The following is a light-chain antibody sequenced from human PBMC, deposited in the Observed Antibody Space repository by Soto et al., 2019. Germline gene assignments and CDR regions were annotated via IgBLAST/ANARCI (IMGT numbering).Light chain of an antibody. J-gene: IGLJ1*01. Sequence: QSALTQPRSVSGSPGQSVTISCTGTSSDVGGYNYVSWYQQHPGKAPKRMISDVSKRPSGVPDRFSGSKSGNTASLTISGLQAEDEADYYCCSYAGNYYVFGTGTKLTVL. V-gene: IGLV2-11*01. CDR3: CSYAGNYYV. CDR2: DVS. CDR1: SSDVGGYNY.